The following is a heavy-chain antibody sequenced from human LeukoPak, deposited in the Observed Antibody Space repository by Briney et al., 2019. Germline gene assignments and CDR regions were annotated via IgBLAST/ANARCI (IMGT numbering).Heavy chain of an antibody. CDR2: ISADGGST. V-gene: IGHV3-43*02. CDR1: GFTFSSYG. CDR3: AKESGKFDY. J-gene: IGHJ4*02. Sequence: GGSLRLSCAASGFTFSSYGMHWVGQAPGKGLEWVSLISADGGSTFSADSVKGRFSISRDNSKNSLYLQMNSLRSEDTAMYYCAKESGKFDYWGQGTLVAVSS.